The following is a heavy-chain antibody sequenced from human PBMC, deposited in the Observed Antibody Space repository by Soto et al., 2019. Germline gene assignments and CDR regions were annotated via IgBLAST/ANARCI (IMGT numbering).Heavy chain of an antibody. CDR3: VKDDGGYPSTAPH. V-gene: IGHV3-23*01. CDR1: GITISHYH. CDR2: ISGSGDRT. J-gene: IGHJ1*01. Sequence: EVQLLESGGGLVQPGGSLRLSCAASGITISHYHMSWVRQAPGKGLDWVSGISGSGDRTYYADSAKGRFTISKDISKNSLALPLDTLGVADTAVYFCVKDDGGYPSTAPHFGQGTLVTVSS. D-gene: IGHD3-22*01.